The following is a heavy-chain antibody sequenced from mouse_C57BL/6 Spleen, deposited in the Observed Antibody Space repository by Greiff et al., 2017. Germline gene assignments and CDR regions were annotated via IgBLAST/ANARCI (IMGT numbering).Heavy chain of an antibody. CDR1: GFSLTSYG. Sequence: VMLVESGPGLVAPSQSLSITCTVSGFSLTSYGVHWVRQPPGKGLEWLVVIWSDGSTTYNSALKSRLSISKDNSKSQVFLKMNSLQTDDTAMYYCARGGYYGSSYVGWYFDVWGTGTTVTVSS. D-gene: IGHD1-1*01. V-gene: IGHV2-6*03. CDR3: ARGGYYGSSYVGWYFDV. CDR2: IWSDGST. J-gene: IGHJ1*03.